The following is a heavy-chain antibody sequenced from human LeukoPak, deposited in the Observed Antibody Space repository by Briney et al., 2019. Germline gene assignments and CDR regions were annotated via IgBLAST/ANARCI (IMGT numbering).Heavy chain of an antibody. D-gene: IGHD6-25*01. CDR1: GYTFTGYY. Sequence: ASVKVSCKASGYTFTGYYMQWVRQAPGQGLEWMGWINPNSGGTNYAQKFQGRVTMTRDTSISTAYMELSRLRSDDTAVYYCARDTSTGSIAAAVDYWGQGTLVTVSS. J-gene: IGHJ4*02. CDR3: ARDTSTGSIAAAVDY. CDR2: INPNSGGT. V-gene: IGHV1-2*02.